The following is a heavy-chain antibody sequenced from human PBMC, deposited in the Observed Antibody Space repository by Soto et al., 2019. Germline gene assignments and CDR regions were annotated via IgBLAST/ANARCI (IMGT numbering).Heavy chain of an antibody. CDR3: ARTAGGYNRGGDFDY. CDR1: GGTFSSYA. D-gene: IGHD5-12*01. CDR2: IIPIFGTA. Sequence: QVQLVQSGAEVKKPGSSVKVSCKASGGTFSSYAISWVRQAPGQGLEWMGGIIPIFGTANNAQKFQGRVTLXXDXYRXTAYVELSNRRAVDTAVHSCARTAGGYNRGGDFDYWGQGSLVAVSS. V-gene: IGHV1-69*12. J-gene: IGHJ4*02.